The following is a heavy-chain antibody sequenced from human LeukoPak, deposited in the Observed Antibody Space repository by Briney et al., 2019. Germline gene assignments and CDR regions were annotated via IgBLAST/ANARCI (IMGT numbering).Heavy chain of an antibody. J-gene: IGHJ5*02. CDR1: GGSISNCH. CDR2: IYYSGST. D-gene: IGHD3-10*01. V-gene: IGHV4-59*01. Sequence: SETLSLTCTVSGGSISNCHWSWVRQPPGKGLEWIGYIYYSGSTTYNPSLKSRVTISIDTSKNQFSLKLRSVTAADTAVYYCARVPLWFGELSSFPSWGQGTLVIVSS. CDR3: ARVPLWFGELSSFPS.